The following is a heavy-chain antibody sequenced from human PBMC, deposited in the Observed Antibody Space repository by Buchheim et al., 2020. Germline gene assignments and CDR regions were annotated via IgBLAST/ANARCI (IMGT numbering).Heavy chain of an antibody. CDR1: GFTFSSYS. Sequence: EVQLVESGGGLVQRGGSLRFSCAASGFTFSSYSMNWVRQAPGKGLGWISYISSSSRTIYYADSVKGRFTISRDNAKNSLYLQMNSLRDEDTAVYYCARSNYDSSGYEIWGQGT. CDR2: ISSSSRTI. V-gene: IGHV3-48*02. CDR3: ARSNYDSSGYEI. J-gene: IGHJ3*02. D-gene: IGHD3-22*01.